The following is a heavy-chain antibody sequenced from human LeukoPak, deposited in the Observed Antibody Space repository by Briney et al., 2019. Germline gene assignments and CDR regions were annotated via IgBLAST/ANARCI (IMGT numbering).Heavy chain of an antibody. CDR3: VKVASGSYYPDY. D-gene: IGHD3-10*01. CDR1: GFTFSSYA. CDR2: ISSNGGST. J-gene: IGHJ4*02. Sequence: GGSLRLSCSASGFTFSSYAMHWVRQAPGKGLEYVSAISSNGGSTYYADSVKGRFTISRDNSKNTVYFQMNSLRAEDTAVYYCVKVASGSYYPDYWGKGTLVTVSS. V-gene: IGHV3-64D*06.